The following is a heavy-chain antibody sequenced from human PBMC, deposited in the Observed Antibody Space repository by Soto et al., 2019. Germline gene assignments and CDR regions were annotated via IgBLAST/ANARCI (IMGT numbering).Heavy chain of an antibody. J-gene: IGHJ4*02. CDR3: AREKIPGLFDY. D-gene: IGHD2-21*01. CDR2: INQSLST. V-gene: IGHV4-34*01. Sequence: SETLSLTCAVYGGAFSGYSWTWIRQPPGTGLEWIGEINQSLSTNYNPSLKSRCTRALDTSKGHFSLKLTSVAAADTAVYYCAREKIPGLFDYWGQGTLVTVS. CDR1: GGAFSGYS.